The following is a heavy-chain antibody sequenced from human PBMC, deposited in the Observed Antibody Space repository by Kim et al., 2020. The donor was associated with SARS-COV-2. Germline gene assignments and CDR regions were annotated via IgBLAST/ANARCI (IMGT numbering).Heavy chain of an antibody. D-gene: IGHD2-8*01. CDR1: GLTFRTYG. V-gene: IGHV3-30*18. Sequence: GGSLRLSCAASGLTFRTYGLHWVRQVPGKGLEWVAGISYDGKRTYYVDSVKGRFTISRDNSKSTLFLQMNSLRGEDTAVYYCAKEGDPYCTSGSCYFDYWGQGTLVTASS. CDR3: AKEGDPYCTSGSCYFDY. CDR2: ISYDGKRT. J-gene: IGHJ4*02.